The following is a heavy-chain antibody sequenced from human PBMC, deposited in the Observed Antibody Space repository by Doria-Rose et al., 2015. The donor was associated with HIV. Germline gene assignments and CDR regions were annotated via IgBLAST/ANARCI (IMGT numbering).Heavy chain of an antibody. CDR2: MNPYSGDT. V-gene: IGHV1-8*01. Sequence: ATGRGLEWMGWMNPYSGDTGYAQKFQGRVTMTRNTSISTAYMELSSLRSEDTAVYYCARSLGGHGGYVPGYWGQGTLVTVSS. D-gene: IGHD5-12*01. J-gene: IGHJ4*02. CDR3: ARSLGGHGGYVPGY.